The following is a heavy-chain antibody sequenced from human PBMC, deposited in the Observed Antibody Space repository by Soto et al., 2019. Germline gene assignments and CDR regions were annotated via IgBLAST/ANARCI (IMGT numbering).Heavy chain of an antibody. CDR1: GYSFTSYW. CDR2: IDPSDSCT. D-gene: IGHD3-22*01. CDR3: ARFVRGYYDSSGYYPLFDP. V-gene: IGHV5-10-1*01. Sequence: GESLKISCKGSGYSFTSYWISWVRQMPGKGLEWMGRIDPSDSCTNYSPSFQGHVTISADKSISTAYLQWSSLKASDTAMYYCARFVRGYYDSSGYYPLFDPWGQGTLVTVSS. J-gene: IGHJ5*02.